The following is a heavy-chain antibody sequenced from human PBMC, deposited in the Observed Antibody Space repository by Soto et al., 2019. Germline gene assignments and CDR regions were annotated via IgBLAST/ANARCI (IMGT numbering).Heavy chain of an antibody. Sequence: SETLSLTCAVSGGSIIICGYYCSWVRLHPRKGCEWIGCIHYTGNTYYNPSLNSRITLSVDTSKNQVSLKLSAVTAADTAVYFCARDLYSTGYYYSDFWGQGTLVTVSS. V-gene: IGHV4-31*11. D-gene: IGHD3-22*01. CDR3: ARDLYSTGYYYSDF. CDR2: IHYTGNT. CDR1: GGSIIICGYY. J-gene: IGHJ4*02.